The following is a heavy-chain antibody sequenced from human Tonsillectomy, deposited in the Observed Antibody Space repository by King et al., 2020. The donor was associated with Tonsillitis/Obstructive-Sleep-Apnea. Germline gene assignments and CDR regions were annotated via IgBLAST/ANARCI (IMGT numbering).Heavy chain of an antibody. J-gene: IGHJ4*02. D-gene: IGHD3-10*01. V-gene: IGHV3-23*04. Sequence: VQLVESGGGLVQPGGSLRLSCAASGITFSSYAISWVRQAPGKGLEWVSTISGGGGSTYYADSVKGRFTISRDNSKNTLYLQMNSLRAEDTAVYYCAKAMVQGIIITIFDYWGQGTLVTVSS. CDR3: AKAMVQGIIITIFDY. CDR2: ISGGGGST. CDR1: GITFSSYA.